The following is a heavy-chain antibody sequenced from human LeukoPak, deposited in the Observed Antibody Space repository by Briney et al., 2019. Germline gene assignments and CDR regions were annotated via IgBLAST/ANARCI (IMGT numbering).Heavy chain of an antibody. CDR1: GHTFTNYH. Sequence: ASVKVSCKACGHTFTNYHIHWVRQAPGQGLEWMGILTPRGDITNYAQKFQGRVTMTRDTSTSTIYMELSSLRSEDTAVYYCARGGQRWLQFPYDYWGQGTVVTVSS. D-gene: IGHD5-24*01. J-gene: IGHJ4*02. CDR3: ARGGQRWLQFPYDY. V-gene: IGHV1-46*01. CDR2: LTPRGDIT.